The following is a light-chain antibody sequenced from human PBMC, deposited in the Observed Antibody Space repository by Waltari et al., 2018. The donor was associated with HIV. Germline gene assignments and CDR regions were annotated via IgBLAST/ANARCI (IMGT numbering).Light chain of an antibody. J-gene: IGLJ2*01. Sequence: YVLTQAPSESVAPGQTARISCGGDNIGRRSVHWYQQKPGQAPALVIYHDSERPSGIPERFSGSNSGNTATLTISGVEAGDDAHYYCQVWDSPSEQILFGGGTRLTVL. V-gene: IGLV3-21*04. CDR3: QVWDSPSEQIL. CDR1: NIGRRS. CDR2: HDS.